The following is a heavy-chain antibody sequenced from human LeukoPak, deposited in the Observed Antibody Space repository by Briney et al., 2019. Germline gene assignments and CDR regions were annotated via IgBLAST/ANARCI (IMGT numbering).Heavy chain of an antibody. CDR2: ISGSGGST. CDR3: AKDTLYGDYVDY. Sequence: GGSLRLSCAASGFTFSSYAMSWVRQAPGKGLEWVSAISGSGGSTYYADSVKVRFTISRDNSKNTLYLQMNSLRAEDTAVYYCAKDTLYGDYVDYWGQGTLVTVSS. CDR1: GFTFSSYA. V-gene: IGHV3-23*01. D-gene: IGHD4-17*01. J-gene: IGHJ4*02.